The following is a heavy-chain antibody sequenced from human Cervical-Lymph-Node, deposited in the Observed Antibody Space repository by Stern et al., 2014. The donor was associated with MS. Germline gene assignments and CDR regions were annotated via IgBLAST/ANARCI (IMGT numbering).Heavy chain of an antibody. CDR2: IYYSGST. D-gene: IGHD3-22*01. CDR1: GGSISSGGYY. J-gene: IGHJ6*02. V-gene: IGHV4-31*03. CDR3: ARDRRGYSYGMDV. Sequence: QMHLQESGPGLVKPSQTLSLTCTVSGGSISSGGYYWSWIRQHPGKGLEWIGYIYYSGSTYYNPSLKSRVTISVDPSKNQFSLKLSSVTAADTAVYYCARDRRGYSYGMDVWGQGTTVTVSS.